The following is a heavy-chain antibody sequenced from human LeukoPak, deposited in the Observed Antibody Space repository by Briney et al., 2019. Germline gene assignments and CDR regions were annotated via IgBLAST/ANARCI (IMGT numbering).Heavy chain of an antibody. CDR1: GFTFSSYG. J-gene: IGHJ4*02. CDR3: ARAAYDSSGYLTL. V-gene: IGHV3-33*01. CDR2: IWYDGTNK. D-gene: IGHD3-22*01. Sequence: GGSLRLSCAASGFTFSSYGMHWVRQAPGKGLEWVAVIWYDGTNKYYADSVKGRFTISRDNSKNTLFLQMNILRAEDAAVYYCARAAYDSSGYLTLWGQGTLVAVSS.